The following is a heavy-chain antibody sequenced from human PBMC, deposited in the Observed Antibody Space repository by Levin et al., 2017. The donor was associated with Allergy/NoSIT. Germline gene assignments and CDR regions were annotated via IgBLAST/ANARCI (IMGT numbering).Heavy chain of an antibody. J-gene: IGHJ6*02. CDR2: IKQDGSEK. V-gene: IGHV3-7*01. CDR3: ARDTVRVVTTPYTGYDYGMDV. CDR1: GFTFSSYW. D-gene: IGHD2-21*02. Sequence: GGSLRLSCAASGFTFSSYWMSWVRQAPGKGLEWVANIKQDGSEKYYVDSVKGRFTISRDNAKNSLYLQMNSLRAEDTAVYYCARDTVRVVTTPYTGYDYGMDVWGQGTTVTVSS.